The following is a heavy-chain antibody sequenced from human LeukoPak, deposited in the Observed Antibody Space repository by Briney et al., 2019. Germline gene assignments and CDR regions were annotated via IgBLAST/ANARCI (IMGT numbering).Heavy chain of an antibody. Sequence: GGSLRLSCAASGFTFSSFAMHWVRPAPGKGLEWVAVISYDGSNKYYADSVKGRFTISRDSSKNTLYLQMNSLRAEDTAVYYCARDSSGNYFDNWGQGTLVTVSS. CDR2: ISYDGSNK. V-gene: IGHV3-33*01. CDR1: GFTFSSFA. CDR3: ARDSSGNYFDN. J-gene: IGHJ4*02. D-gene: IGHD6-19*01.